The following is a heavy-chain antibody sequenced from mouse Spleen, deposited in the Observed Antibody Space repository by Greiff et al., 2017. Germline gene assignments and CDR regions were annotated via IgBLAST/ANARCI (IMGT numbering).Heavy chain of an antibody. V-gene: IGHV1-55*01. CDR1: GYTFTGYW. CDR2: IYPGSDST. D-gene: IGHD2-14*01. Sequence: VKLQESGAELMKPGASVKLSCKATGYTFTGYWMHWVKQRPGQGLEWIGDIYPGSDSTNYNEKFKSKATLTVDTSSSTAYMQLSSLTSEDSAVYYCARGDRYDGFDYWGQGTTLTVSS. CDR3: ARGDRYDGFDY. J-gene: IGHJ2*01.